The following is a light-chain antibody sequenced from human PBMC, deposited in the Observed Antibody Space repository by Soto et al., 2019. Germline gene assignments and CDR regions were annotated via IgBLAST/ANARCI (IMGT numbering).Light chain of an antibody. Sequence: DIRMTQSPSSVSASVGDRVTITCRASQSISRWLAWYQQRPGKAPNLLIYAASNLQSGVPSRFSGSVSGTVFTPTISTLHPEVFATYYCKQANISPPTFAQGTKVEIK. CDR3: KQANISPPT. CDR2: AAS. CDR1: QSISRW. J-gene: IGKJ1*01. V-gene: IGKV1-12*01.